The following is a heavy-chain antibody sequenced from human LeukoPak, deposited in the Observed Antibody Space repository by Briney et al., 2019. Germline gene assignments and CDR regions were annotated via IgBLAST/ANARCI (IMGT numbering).Heavy chain of an antibody. V-gene: IGHV5-51*01. Sequence: GESLKISCKGSGYSFTSYWIGWVRQMPGKGLEWMGIIYPGDSDTRYSPSFQGQVTISADKSISTAYLQWSSLKASDTAMYYCARREGSIAALPGAFDIWGQGTMVTVSS. CDR3: ARREGSIAALPGAFDI. CDR2: IYPGDSDT. J-gene: IGHJ3*02. D-gene: IGHD6-13*01. CDR1: GYSFTSYW.